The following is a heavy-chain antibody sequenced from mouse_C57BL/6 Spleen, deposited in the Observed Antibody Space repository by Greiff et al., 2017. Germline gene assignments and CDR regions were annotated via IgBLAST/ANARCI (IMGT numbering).Heavy chain of an antibody. D-gene: IGHD2-4*01. CDR2: IDPETGGT. CDR3: TGDYGGDGEYYFDY. J-gene: IGHJ2*01. V-gene: IGHV1-15*01. CDR1: GYTFTDYE. Sequence: QVQLQQSGAELVRPGASVTLSCKASGYTFTDYEMHWVKQTPVHGLEWIGAIDPETGGTASNQKFKGKAILTADKSSSTAYMELRSLTSEDSAVSYCTGDYGGDGEYYFDYWGKGSTLTVSS.